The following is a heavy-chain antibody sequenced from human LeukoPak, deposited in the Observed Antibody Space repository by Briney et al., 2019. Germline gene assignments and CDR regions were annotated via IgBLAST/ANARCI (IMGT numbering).Heavy chain of an antibody. J-gene: IGHJ6*03. CDR3: ARDLVVRGVKAGYYYYMDV. CDR2: IYYSGST. CDR1: GGSISSYY. Sequence: PSETLSLTCPVTGGSISSYYWSWIRQPPGKGLEWIGYIYYSGSTNYNPSLKSRVTISVDKSQNQFSLKLTSVTAADSAVYYCARDLVVRGVKAGYYYYMDVWGKGTTVTVSS. D-gene: IGHD3-10*01. V-gene: IGHV4-59*01.